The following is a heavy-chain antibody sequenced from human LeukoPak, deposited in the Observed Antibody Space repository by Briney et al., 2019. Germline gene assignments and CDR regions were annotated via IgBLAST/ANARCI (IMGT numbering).Heavy chain of an antibody. J-gene: IGHJ3*02. CDR1: GFTFSSYA. D-gene: IGHD3-3*01. CDR2: ITGSGGTT. CDR3: ARVISSITIFGVVIQDAFDI. Sequence: GGSLRLSCAPSGFTFSSYAMNWVRHAPGKGLEWVSSITGSGGTTYYADSVKGRFTISRDNAKNSLYLQMNSLRAEDTAVYYCARVISSITIFGVVIQDAFDIWGQGTMVTVSS. V-gene: IGHV3-23*01.